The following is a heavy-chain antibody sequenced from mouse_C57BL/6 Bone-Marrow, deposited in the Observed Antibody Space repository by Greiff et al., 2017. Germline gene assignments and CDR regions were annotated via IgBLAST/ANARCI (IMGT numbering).Heavy chain of an antibody. CDR1: GYTFTSYV. J-gene: IGHJ2*01. D-gene: IGHD1-1*01. CDR3: ARAGYCGSSYPDY. CDR2: IYPYNDGT. Sequence: VQLQQSGPELVKPGASVKMSCTASGYTFTSYVMHWVKQTPGQGLEWIGSIYPYNDGTKYNEQFKGKATLTSDTASTTAYMQLSRLTSEDSAVYYGARAGYCGSSYPDYWGQGAALTVSS. V-gene: IGHV1-14*01.